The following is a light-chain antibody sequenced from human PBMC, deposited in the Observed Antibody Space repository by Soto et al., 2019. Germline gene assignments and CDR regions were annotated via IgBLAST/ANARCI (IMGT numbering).Light chain of an antibody. J-gene: IGKJ1*01. CDR1: QSVSSK. V-gene: IGKV3-20*01. CDR3: QQYGSSPWT. Sequence: EIVMTQSPATLAVSPGEGATLSCRASQSVSSKLAWYQQKPGQAPRLLIYGASSRAAGVPDRFTGSGSGTDFTLTINRLEPEDFAVYYCQQYGSSPWTFGQGTKVDIK. CDR2: GAS.